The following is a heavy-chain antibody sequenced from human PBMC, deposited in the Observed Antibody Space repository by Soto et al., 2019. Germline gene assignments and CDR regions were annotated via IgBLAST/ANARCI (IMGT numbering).Heavy chain of an antibody. V-gene: IGHV3-7*01. CDR3: SRSLNS. J-gene: IGHJ4*02. CDR2: ISPDGSEN. Sequence: HPGGSLRLSCAASGFTFSSSWMDWVRQAPGKGLEWVANISPDGSENHFVGSVEGRFTISRDNARNSLYLQMSSLTAEDSALYFCSRSLNSWGQGTRVTVSS. CDR1: GFTFSSSW.